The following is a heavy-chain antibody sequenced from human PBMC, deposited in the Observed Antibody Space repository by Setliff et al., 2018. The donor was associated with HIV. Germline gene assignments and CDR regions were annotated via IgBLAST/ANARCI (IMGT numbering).Heavy chain of an antibody. Sequence: SETLSLTCSVSGGSISSSNYYGGWIRQPPGKGLEWIGSVYYSGTTYYNPSLKRRVTISVDTSKNQFSLRLTSVTAADTAVYYCARRRFVVVPTAPEADYWGQGTLVTVSS. CDR1: GGSISSSNYY. V-gene: IGHV4-39*01. D-gene: IGHD2-2*01. CDR3: ARRRFVVVPTAPEADY. J-gene: IGHJ4*02. CDR2: VYYSGTT.